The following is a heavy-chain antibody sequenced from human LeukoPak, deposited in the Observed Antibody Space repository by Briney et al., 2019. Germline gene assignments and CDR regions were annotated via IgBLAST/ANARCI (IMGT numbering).Heavy chain of an antibody. CDR1: GGSISSGGYS. J-gene: IGHJ4*02. Sequence: SETLSLTCTVSGGSISSGGYSWSWIRQHPGKGLEWIGYIYYSGSTYYNPSLKSRVTISVDTSKNQFSLKLSSVTAADTAVYYCASISAKLRSHFDYWGQGTLVTVSS. D-gene: IGHD2-21*01. CDR2: IYYSGST. CDR3: ASISAKLRSHFDY. V-gene: IGHV4-31*03.